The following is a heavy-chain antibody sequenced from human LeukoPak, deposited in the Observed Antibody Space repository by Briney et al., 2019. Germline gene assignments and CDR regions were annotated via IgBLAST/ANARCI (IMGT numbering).Heavy chain of an antibody. Sequence: PSETLSLTCTVSGGSISSSSYYWGWIRQPPGKGLEWIGSIYYSGSTYYNPSLKSRVTISVDTSKNQFSLKLSSVTAADTAVYYCVSGGDCSSTSCYYSDAFDIWGQGTMVTVSS. D-gene: IGHD2-2*01. CDR3: VSGGDCSSTSCYYSDAFDI. V-gene: IGHV4-39*07. CDR1: GGSISSSSYY. CDR2: IYYSGST. J-gene: IGHJ3*02.